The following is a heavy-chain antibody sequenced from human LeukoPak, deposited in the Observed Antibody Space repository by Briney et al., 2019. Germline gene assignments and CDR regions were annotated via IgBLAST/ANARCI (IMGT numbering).Heavy chain of an antibody. V-gene: IGHV4-34*01. CDR1: GGSFSGYC. CDR3: ARPLRSGNYDAFDI. D-gene: IGHD2-15*01. J-gene: IGHJ3*02. Sequence: SSETLSLTCAVYGGSFSGYCWSWIRQPPGKGLEWIGEINHSGSTNYNPSLKSRVTISVDTSKNQFSLKLSSVTAADTAVYYCARPLRSGNYDAFDIWGQGTMVTVSS. CDR2: INHSGST.